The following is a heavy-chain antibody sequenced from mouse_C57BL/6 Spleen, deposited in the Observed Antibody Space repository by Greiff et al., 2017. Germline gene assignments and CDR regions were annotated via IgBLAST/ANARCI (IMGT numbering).Heavy chain of an antibody. V-gene: IGHV1-59*01. D-gene: IGHD1-1*01. CDR2: IDPSDSYT. Sequence: VQLQQPGAELVMPGASVKLSCTASGYTFTSYWMHWVKQRPGQGLEWIGVIDPSDSYTNYNQTFKGQATLTVDTSSSTAYLQLISLTSEDSTVYYCAREVTTVVATDFDVWGTGTTVTVSS. J-gene: IGHJ1*03. CDR1: GYTFTSYW. CDR3: AREVTTVVATDFDV.